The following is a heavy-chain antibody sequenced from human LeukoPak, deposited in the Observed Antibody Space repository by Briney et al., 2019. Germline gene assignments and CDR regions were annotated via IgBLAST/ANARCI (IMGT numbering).Heavy chain of an antibody. V-gene: IGHV1-2*02. CDR2: INPNSGDT. D-gene: IGHD2-2*01. CDR1: GYTFTAYS. J-gene: IGHJ4*02. CDR3: ARDGEVRQGHCTTTSCPVDY. Sequence: ASVKVSCKASGYTFTAYSMHWVRLAPGQGLEYMGWINPNSGDTNYAQKFQGRVTMTRDTSMSTAYMELSGLRFDDTAVYYCARDGEVRQGHCTTTSCPVDYWGQGTLITVSS.